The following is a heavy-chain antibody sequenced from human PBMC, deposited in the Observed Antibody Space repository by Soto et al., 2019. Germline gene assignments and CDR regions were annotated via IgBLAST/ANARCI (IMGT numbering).Heavy chain of an antibody. D-gene: IGHD3-10*01. J-gene: IGHJ5*02. V-gene: IGHV4-30-4*01. CDR3: AREWFGESPSRWFDP. CDR2: IYYSGST. Sequence: SETLSLTCTVSGGSISSSSYYWSWLRQPPGKGLEWIGYIYYSGSTYYNPSLKSRVTISVDTSKNQFSLKLSSVTAADTAVYYCAREWFGESPSRWFDPWGQGTLVTVSS. CDR1: GGSISSSSYY.